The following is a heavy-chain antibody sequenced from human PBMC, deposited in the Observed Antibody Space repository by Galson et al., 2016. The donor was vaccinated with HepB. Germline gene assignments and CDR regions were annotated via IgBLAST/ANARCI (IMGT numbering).Heavy chain of an antibody. CDR3: IAVISTGYFDL. J-gene: IGHJ2*01. CDR1: GFIFSDSA. CDR2: IRTKPTTYAT. Sequence: SLRLSCAASGFIFSDSAMHWVRQASGKGLEWVGRIRTKPTTYATVYAAPVKGRFIISRDDLKNTTYLQMNSLKTEETAVYYCIAVISTGYFDLWGRGTLVTVSS. D-gene: IGHD2-2*01. V-gene: IGHV3-73*01.